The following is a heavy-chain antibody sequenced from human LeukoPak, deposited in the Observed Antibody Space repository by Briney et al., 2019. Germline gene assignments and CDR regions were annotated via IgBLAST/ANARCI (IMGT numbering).Heavy chain of an antibody. CDR1: GGTFNNYA. Sequence: SVKVSCKASGGTFNNYAITWVRQAPGQGLDWMGGIIPIFGTANYAQKFQGRVTITTDESTNTAYMELSSLRFEDTAMYYCARANIAAAEYDYWAREPWSPSPQ. V-gene: IGHV1-69*05. D-gene: IGHD6-13*01. J-gene: IGHJ4*02. CDR2: IIPIFGTA. CDR3: ARANIAAAEYDY.